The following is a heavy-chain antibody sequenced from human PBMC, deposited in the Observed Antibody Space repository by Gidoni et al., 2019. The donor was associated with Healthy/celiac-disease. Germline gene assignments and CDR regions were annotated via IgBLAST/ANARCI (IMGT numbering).Heavy chain of an antibody. J-gene: IGHJ4*02. CDR2: IYYSGST. Sequence: QVQLQYSGPGLVKPSQTLSLTCTVSGGSISSAGYYWSWIRQHSGKGLEWIGYIYYSGSTYYNQSLKSRVTISVDTSKNQFSLKLSSVTAADTAVYYCARGMDDSSGYFSDTLDYWGQGTLVTVSS. D-gene: IGHD3-22*01. CDR3: ARGMDDSSGYFSDTLDY. CDR1: GGSISSAGYY. V-gene: IGHV4-31*03.